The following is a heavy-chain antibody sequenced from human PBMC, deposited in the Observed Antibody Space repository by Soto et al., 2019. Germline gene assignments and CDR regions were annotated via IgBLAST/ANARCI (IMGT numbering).Heavy chain of an antibody. CDR2: INPDNGNT. D-gene: IGHD1-26*01. Sequence: QVQLVQSGPEVKKPGASVKVYCKTSGYTFINYGISWVRQAPGQGLEWMGWINPDNGNTNFAQRLQGRVTMTADRSPRTAYMELRSLRCDDTAMYYCARVGGAVVTADYWGQGTLVTVSS. J-gene: IGHJ4*02. CDR3: ARVGGAVVTADY. V-gene: IGHV1-18*01. CDR1: GYTFINYG.